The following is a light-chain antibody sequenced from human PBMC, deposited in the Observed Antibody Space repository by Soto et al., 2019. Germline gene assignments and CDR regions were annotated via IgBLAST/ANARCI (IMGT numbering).Light chain of an antibody. Sequence: NFMLTQPHSVSESPGKTVTISCTDSSGSIASNYVQWFQQRPGSAPTTVIYEDNKRPSGVPDRFSGSIDSSSNSASLTISGLKTEDEADYYCQSYGDNNQVFGGGTKLTVL. J-gene: IGLJ3*02. CDR2: EDN. V-gene: IGLV6-57*02. CDR1: SGSIASNY. CDR3: QSYGDNNQV.